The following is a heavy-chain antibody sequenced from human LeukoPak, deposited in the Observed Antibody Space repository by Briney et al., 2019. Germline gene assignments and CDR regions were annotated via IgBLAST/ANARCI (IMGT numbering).Heavy chain of an antibody. Sequence: GGSLRLSGVASGSTFSKYFMRWVRQAPGKGLEWVSAISTGGGSTYYAASVKGRFTISRDNSKNTLYLQMNSLRAEDTAVYYCAKDGKAHGSGPLDYWGQGTLVTVSS. CDR2: ISTGGGST. D-gene: IGHD3-10*01. J-gene: IGHJ4*02. CDR1: GSTFSKYF. V-gene: IGHV3-23*01. CDR3: AKDGKAHGSGPLDY.